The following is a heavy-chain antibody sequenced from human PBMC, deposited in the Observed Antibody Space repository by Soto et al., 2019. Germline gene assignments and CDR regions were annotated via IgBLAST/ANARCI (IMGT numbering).Heavy chain of an antibody. Sequence: QVQLVQSGAEVKKPGASVKVSCTASGYTFTSYDSNWVRQATGQGLEWMGWMNPNSGNTGYAQKFQGRVTMTRNTSISTAYMELSSLRSEDTAVYYCARVDIVVVPATSGVLYYYGMDVWGQGTTVTVSS. CDR3: ARVDIVVVPATSGVLYYYGMDV. CDR2: MNPNSGNT. J-gene: IGHJ6*02. V-gene: IGHV1-8*01. D-gene: IGHD2-2*01. CDR1: GYTFTSYD.